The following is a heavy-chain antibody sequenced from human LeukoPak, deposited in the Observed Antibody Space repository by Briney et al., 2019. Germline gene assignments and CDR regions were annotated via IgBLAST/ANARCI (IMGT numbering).Heavy chain of an antibody. Sequence: PGGSLRLSCAASGFTFSSSSMNWVRQAPGKGLEWVSVIGGDSGGIQYADSVKGRFSISRDNSKNTLYLQMNSLRVEDTAVYYCAKYAPPTTTMTRFFDYWGQGALVTVSS. V-gene: IGHV3-23*01. CDR3: AKYAPPTTTMTRFFDY. CDR1: GFTFSSSS. CDR2: IGGDSGGI. J-gene: IGHJ4*02. D-gene: IGHD4-11*01.